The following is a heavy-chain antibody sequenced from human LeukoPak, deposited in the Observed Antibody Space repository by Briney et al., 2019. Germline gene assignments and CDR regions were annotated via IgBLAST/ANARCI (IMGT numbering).Heavy chain of an antibody. CDR1: GVTFSNYE. V-gene: IGHV3-48*03. J-gene: IGHJ4*02. CDR2: ISSSGSTI. Sequence: GGSLRLSCAASGVTFSNYEMNWVRQVPGKGLEWLSYISSSGSTIYYADSVKGRFTISRDNAKNSLYLQMNSLRAEDTAVYYCARCRWSSTSSGYFDYWGQGTLVTVSS. D-gene: IGHD6-6*01. CDR3: ARCRWSSTSSGYFDY.